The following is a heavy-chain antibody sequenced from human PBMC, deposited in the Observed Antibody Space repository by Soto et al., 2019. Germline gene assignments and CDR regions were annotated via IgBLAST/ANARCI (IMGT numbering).Heavy chain of an antibody. CDR1: GGTFSSYT. J-gene: IGHJ5*02. Sequence: QVQLVQSGAEVKKPGSSVKVSCKASGGTFSSYTISWVRQAPGQGLEWMGRIIPILGIANYAQKFQGRVTITADKSTSTAYMELSSLRSEDTAVYYCARDNTMVRGARGCDPWGQGTLVTVSS. D-gene: IGHD3-10*01. CDR2: IIPILGIA. CDR3: ARDNTMVRGARGCDP. V-gene: IGHV1-69*08.